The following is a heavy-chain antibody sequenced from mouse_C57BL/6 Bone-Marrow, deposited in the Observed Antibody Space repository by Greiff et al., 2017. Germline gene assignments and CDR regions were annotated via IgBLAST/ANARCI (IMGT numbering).Heavy chain of an antibody. V-gene: IGHV1-50*01. CDR1: GYTFTSYW. CDR2: IDPSDSYT. CDR3: ARPWGN. Sequence: VQLQQPGAELVKPGASVKLSCKASGYTFTSYWMQWVKQRPGQGLEWIGEIDPSDSYTNYNQKFKGKATLTVDTSSSTAYMQLSSLTSEDSAVYYCARPWGNWGKGTLVTVSA. J-gene: IGHJ3*01.